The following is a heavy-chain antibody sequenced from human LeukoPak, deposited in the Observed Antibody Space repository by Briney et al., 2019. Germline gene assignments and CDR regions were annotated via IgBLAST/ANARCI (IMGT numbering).Heavy chain of an antibody. CDR3: ARAGQWLVPWGYYFDY. CDR1: GGSISSSSYY. Sequence: SETLSLTCTGSGGSISSSSYYWGWIRQPPGKGLEWIGSIYYSGSTYYNPSLKSRVTISVDTSKNQFSLKLSSVTAADTAVYYCARAGQWLVPWGYYFDYWGQGTLVTVSS. D-gene: IGHD6-19*01. V-gene: IGHV4-39*07. CDR2: IYYSGST. J-gene: IGHJ4*02.